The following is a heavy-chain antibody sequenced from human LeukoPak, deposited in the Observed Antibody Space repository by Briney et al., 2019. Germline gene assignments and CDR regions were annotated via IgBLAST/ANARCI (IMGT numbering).Heavy chain of an antibody. CDR3: AREGELFDFDY. J-gene: IGHJ4*02. Sequence: GGSLRLSCAASGFTFDDYGMSWVRQAPGKGLEWVSGINWNGGSTGYADSVEGRFTISRDNAKNSLYLQMNSLRAEDTALYHCAREGELFDFDYWGQGTLVTVSS. CDR2: INWNGGST. V-gene: IGHV3-20*01. CDR1: GFTFDDYG. D-gene: IGHD1-26*01.